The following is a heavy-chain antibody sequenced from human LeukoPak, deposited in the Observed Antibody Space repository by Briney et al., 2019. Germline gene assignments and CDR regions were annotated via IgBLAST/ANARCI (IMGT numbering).Heavy chain of an antibody. V-gene: IGHV3-21*01. CDR2: ISSGSTYI. D-gene: IGHD1-14*01. J-gene: IGHJ4*02. Sequence: GGSLRLSCAASGFTFSSYSMNWVRQAPGKGLEWVACISSGSTYIFHADSVRGRFAVSRDNAKNSLYLQMNSLRADDTAVYYCVRENHGSFDYWGRGSLVTVSS. CDR1: GFTFSSYS. CDR3: VRENHGSFDY.